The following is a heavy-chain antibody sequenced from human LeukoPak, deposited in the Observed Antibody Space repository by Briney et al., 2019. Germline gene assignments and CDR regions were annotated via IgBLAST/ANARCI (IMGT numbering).Heavy chain of an antibody. J-gene: IGHJ4*02. V-gene: IGHV3-74*01. CDR1: GFTFSSYW. CDR2: INSDGSST. D-gene: IGHD3-22*01. Sequence: PGGSLRLSCAASGFTFSSYWMHWVRQAPGKGLVWVSRINSDGSSTSYADSVKGRFTISRDNAKNTLYLQMNSLRAEDTAVYYCARGEYYYDSSGPGYFDYWGQGTLVTVSS. CDR3: ARGEYYYDSSGPGYFDY.